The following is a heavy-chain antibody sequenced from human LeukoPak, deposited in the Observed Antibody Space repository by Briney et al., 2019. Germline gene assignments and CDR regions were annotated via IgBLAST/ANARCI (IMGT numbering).Heavy chain of an antibody. CDR2: ISYDGSNK. J-gene: IGHJ4*02. Sequence: GGSLRLSYPASGFTFTIFGMHCVRHAPGKGLEWVAVISYDGSNKYYADSVTGRFTISRDNSKNTLYLQMNSLRAEDTAVYYCAKASPTYHDYWGQGTLVTVSS. D-gene: IGHD2-2*01. CDR3: AKASPTYHDY. V-gene: IGHV3-30*18. CDR1: GFTFTIFG.